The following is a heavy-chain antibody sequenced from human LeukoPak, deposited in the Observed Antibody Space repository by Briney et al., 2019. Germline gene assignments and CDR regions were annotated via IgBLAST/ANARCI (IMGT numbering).Heavy chain of an antibody. CDR1: GGSISSYY. D-gene: IGHD2-2*01. Sequence: ETLSRTFTVSGGSISSYYWSWIRQPPGKGLEWSGDIVYGGSTHYNPSLKSRVTISVDTSKNQFSLKLSSVPAADTAVYYCARLVGRYCSSTSCYRENWFDPWGQGTLVTVSS. J-gene: IGHJ5*02. CDR2: IVYGGST. CDR3: ARLVGRYCSSTSCYRENWFDP. V-gene: IGHV4-59*08.